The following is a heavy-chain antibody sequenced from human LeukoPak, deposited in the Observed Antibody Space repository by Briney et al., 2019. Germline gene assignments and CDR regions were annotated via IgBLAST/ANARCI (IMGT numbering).Heavy chain of an antibody. CDR1: GYTFTGYY. CDR2: INPNSGGT. Sequence: ASVKVSCKASGYTFTGYYMHWVRQAPGQGLEWMGWINPNSGGTNYAQKFQGRVTMTRDTSISTAYMELSRLRSDDTAVYYCARAGGDSSSWYTYYYYMDVWGKGTTVTVSS. J-gene: IGHJ6*03. D-gene: IGHD6-13*01. V-gene: IGHV1-2*02. CDR3: ARAGGDSSSWYTYYYYMDV.